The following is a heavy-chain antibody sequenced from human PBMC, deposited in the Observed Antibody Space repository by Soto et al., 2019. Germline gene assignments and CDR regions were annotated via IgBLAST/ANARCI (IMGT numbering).Heavy chain of an antibody. CDR3: ARVRTEIYYGMDV. V-gene: IGHV3-7*05. CDR2: IKYDESEK. CDR1: GFTFRTYW. J-gene: IGHJ6*02. Sequence: VQLVESGGGLVQRGGLLRRCCVASGFTFRTYWMAWVRQAPEKGLEWVANIKYDESEKYYVDSVKGRFTVSRDNARNSLFVQMNSLRAEDTAVYYCARVRTEIYYGMDVWGQGTTVTVSS.